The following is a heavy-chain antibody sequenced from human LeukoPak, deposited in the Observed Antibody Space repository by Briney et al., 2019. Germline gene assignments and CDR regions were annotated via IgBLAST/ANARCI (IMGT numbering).Heavy chain of an antibody. Sequence: GGSLRLSCAASGFTFSSYSINWVRQAPGKGLEWLSYISSSSSPIYYADSVKGRFTISRDNARNTVYLQMNSLRAEDTAVDYGARASFEYSSSSRADYWGPGTLVTVSS. CDR3: ARASFEYSSSSRADY. D-gene: IGHD6-6*01. CDR2: ISSSSSPI. V-gene: IGHV3-48*01. J-gene: IGHJ4*02. CDR1: GFTFSSYS.